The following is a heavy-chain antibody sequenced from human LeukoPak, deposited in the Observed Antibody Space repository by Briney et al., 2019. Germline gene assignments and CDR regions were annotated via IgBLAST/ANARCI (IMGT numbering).Heavy chain of an antibody. J-gene: IGHJ4*02. D-gene: IGHD3-16*02. V-gene: IGHV1-2*02. CDR1: GYTFTGYY. CDR2: INPNSGGT. Sequence: GASVKVSCNTSGYTFTGYYMHWVRQAPGQGLEWMGWINPNSGGTSYAQKFQGRVTMTRDTSISTAYMEVSRLRSDDSALYYCARLSTPNLYYFDYWGQGTLVTVSS. CDR3: ARLSTPNLYYFDY.